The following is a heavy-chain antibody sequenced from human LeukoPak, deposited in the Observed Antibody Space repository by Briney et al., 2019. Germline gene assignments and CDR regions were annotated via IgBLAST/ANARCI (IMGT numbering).Heavy chain of an antibody. CDR2: ISSSGSTI. J-gene: IGHJ6*03. D-gene: IGHD6-19*01. CDR1: GFTFSSYE. Sequence: GGSPRLSCAASGFTFSSYEMNWVRQAPGKGLEWVSYISSSGSTIYYADSVKGRFTISRDNAKNSLYLQMNSLRAEDTAVYYCAREGYSSGWYFSYHYYMDVWGKGTTVTISS. V-gene: IGHV3-48*03. CDR3: AREGYSSGWYFSYHYYMDV.